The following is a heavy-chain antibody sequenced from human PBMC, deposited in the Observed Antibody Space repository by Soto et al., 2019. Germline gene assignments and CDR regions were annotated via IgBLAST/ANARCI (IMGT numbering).Heavy chain of an antibody. CDR3: ARVKLSTNRTVSPMVRGVNDY. D-gene: IGHD3-10*01. J-gene: IGHJ4*02. CDR1: GFTFSSYA. CDR2: ISSNGGST. V-gene: IGHV3-64*01. Sequence: GGSLRLSCAASGFTFSSYAMHWVRQAPGKGLEYVSAISSNGGSTYYANSVKGRFTISRDNSKNTLYLQMGSLRAEDMAVYYCARVKLSTNRTVSPMVRGVNDYWGQGTLVTVSS.